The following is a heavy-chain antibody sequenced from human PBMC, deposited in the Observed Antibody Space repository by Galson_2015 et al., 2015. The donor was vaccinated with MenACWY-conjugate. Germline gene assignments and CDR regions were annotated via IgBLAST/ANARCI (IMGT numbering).Heavy chain of an antibody. CDR2: IWYDGSQK. Sequence: SLRLSCAASGFKFNTYGMHWVRQAPGKGLEWMAVIWYDGSQKYYADSVRGRFIISRDNSNNTVYLQMDSLRAGDTALYYCFALNSGTDYWGQGTLVTVSS. D-gene: IGHD6-25*01. CDR3: FALNSGTDY. V-gene: IGHV3-33*03. J-gene: IGHJ4*02. CDR1: GFKFNTYG.